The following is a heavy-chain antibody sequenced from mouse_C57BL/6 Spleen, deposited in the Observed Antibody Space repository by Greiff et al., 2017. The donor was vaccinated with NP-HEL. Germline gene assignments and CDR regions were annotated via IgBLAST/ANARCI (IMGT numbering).Heavy chain of an antibody. D-gene: IGHD2-1*01. J-gene: IGHJ2*01. CDR2: IYPGDGDT. Sequence: QVQLKESGPELVKPGASVKISCKASGYAFSSSWMNWVKQRPGKGLEWIGRIYPGDGDTNYNGKFKGKATLTADKSSSTAYMQLSSLTSEDSAVYFCAQESPLWYLFDYWGQGTTLTVSS. CDR1: GYAFSSSW. CDR3: AQESPLWYLFDY. V-gene: IGHV1-82*01.